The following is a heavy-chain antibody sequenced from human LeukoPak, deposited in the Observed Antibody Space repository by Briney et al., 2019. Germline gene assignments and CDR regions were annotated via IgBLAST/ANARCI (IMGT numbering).Heavy chain of an antibody. V-gene: IGHV4-59*01. CDR2: IYYSGST. J-gene: IGHJ4*02. D-gene: IGHD2-15*01. CDR3: ARIHRYCSGGACYVLDN. CDR1: GGSISSYY. Sequence: SETLSLTCTVSGGSISSYYWSWIRQPPGKGLEWIGYIYYSGSTNYNPSFKSRITISVDTSRNQFSLQLSSVTAADTAVYYCARIHRYCSGGACYVLDNWGQGTLVAVSS.